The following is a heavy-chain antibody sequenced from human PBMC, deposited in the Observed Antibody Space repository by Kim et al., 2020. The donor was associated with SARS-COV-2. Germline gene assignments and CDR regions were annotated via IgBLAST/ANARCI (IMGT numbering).Heavy chain of an antibody. D-gene: IGHD6-19*01. CDR2: GIT. CDR3: ARGAEWTVD. Sequence: GITTYTPSLNSRVTMSVATSKNQFSLKLSSVTAADTAIYYCARGAEWTVDWGQGTLVTVSS. V-gene: IGHV4-59*09. J-gene: IGHJ4*02.